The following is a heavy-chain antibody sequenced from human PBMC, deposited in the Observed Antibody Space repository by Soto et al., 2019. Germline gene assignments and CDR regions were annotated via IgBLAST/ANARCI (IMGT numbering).Heavy chain of an antibody. CDR2: MNPNSGNT. V-gene: IGHV1-8*01. CDR1: GYTFTSYD. D-gene: IGHD4-17*01. CDR3: ARGSHDYGDYGVDFQH. Sequence: QVQLVQSGAEVKKPGASVKVSCKASGYTFTSYDINWVRQATGQGLEWMGWMNPNSGNTGYAQKFQGRVNMTRNTSISTAYMELSSLRSEDTAVYYCARGSHDYGDYGVDFQHWGQGTLVTVSS. J-gene: IGHJ1*01.